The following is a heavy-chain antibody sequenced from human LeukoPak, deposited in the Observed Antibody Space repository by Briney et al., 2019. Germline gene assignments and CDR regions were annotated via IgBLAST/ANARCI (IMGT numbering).Heavy chain of an antibody. Sequence: ASVKVSCKASGYTFTGYYMHWVRQAPGQGLEWMGRINPNSGGTNYAQKFQGRVTMTRDTSISTAYMELSRLRSDDTAVYYCARETRTTVTSPGYWGQGTLVTASS. D-gene: IGHD4-17*01. V-gene: IGHV1-2*06. CDR2: INPNSGGT. CDR1: GYTFTGYY. J-gene: IGHJ4*02. CDR3: ARETRTTVTSPGY.